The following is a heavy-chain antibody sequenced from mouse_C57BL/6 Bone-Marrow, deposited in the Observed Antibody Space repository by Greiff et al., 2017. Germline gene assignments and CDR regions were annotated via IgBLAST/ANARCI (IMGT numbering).Heavy chain of an antibody. CDR2: ISSGGSYT. J-gene: IGHJ1*03. Sequence: EVNVVESGGDLVKPGGSLKLSCAASGFTFSSYGMSWVRQTPDKRLEWVATISSGGSYTYYPDSVKGRFTISRDNAKNTLYLHMSSLKAEDTAMYYCARRYYYGSSLGYFDVWGTGTTVTVSS. CDR1: GFTFSSYG. CDR3: ARRYYYGSSLGYFDV. D-gene: IGHD1-1*01. V-gene: IGHV5-6*02.